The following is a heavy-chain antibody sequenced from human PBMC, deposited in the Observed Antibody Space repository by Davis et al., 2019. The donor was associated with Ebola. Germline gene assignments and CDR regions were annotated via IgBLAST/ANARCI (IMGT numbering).Heavy chain of an antibody. CDR2: ISGDGRSI. CDR3: ARYNSAYERADLDY. V-gene: IGHV3-11*04. J-gene: IGHJ4*02. D-gene: IGHD5-12*01. CDR1: GFTFSDYY. Sequence: GESLKISCAASGFTFSDYYMSWIRQAPGKGLECISYISGDGRSIFYADSVKGRFSISRDNAKNSLYLQMDSLRVEDTAVYYCARYNSAYERADLDYWGQGTLVTVSS.